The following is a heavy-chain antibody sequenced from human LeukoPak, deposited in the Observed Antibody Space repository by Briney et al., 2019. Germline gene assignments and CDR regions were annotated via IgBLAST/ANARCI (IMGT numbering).Heavy chain of an antibody. J-gene: IGHJ4*02. Sequence: GGSLRLSCAASGFTFSSYWMSWVRQAPGKGLEWVANIKQDGSEKYYVDSVKGRFTISRDNAKNSLYLQMNSLRAEDTAVYYCARAGDVVIATTNPFDSWGQGTLVTVSS. CDR1: GFTFSSYW. D-gene: IGHD2-2*01. CDR3: ARAGDVVIATTNPFDS. V-gene: IGHV3-7*01. CDR2: IKQDGSEK.